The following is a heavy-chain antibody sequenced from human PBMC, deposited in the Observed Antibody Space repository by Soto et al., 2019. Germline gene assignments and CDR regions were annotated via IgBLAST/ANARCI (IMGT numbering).Heavy chain of an antibody. D-gene: IGHD2-15*01. V-gene: IGHV4-4*02. CDR1: GGSINNGNS. CDR3: AASYCSGGRCSAYAMDI. CDR2: IYYSGRT. Sequence: SETLSLTCTVSGGSINNGNSWSWVRQSPGRGLEWIGEIYYSGRTRYNPSLKSRISISVDNPKNQISLKLTSVTAADTARYYCAASYCSGGRCSAYAMDIWGQGTTVTVSS. J-gene: IGHJ6*02.